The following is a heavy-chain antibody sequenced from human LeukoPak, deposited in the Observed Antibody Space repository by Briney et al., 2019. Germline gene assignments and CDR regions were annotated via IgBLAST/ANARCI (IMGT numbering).Heavy chain of an antibody. J-gene: IGHJ4*02. CDR2: IISSSSYT. V-gene: IGHV3-11*06. Sequence: GGSLRLSCAASGFISSDYYMSWIRQAPGEGLEWVSSIISSSSYTNYADSVKGRFTIHRDNANNSLYLQMNSLRAEDTAVYYCASMGGRLRYFDWLLPFDYWGQGTLVTVSS. D-gene: IGHD3-9*01. CDR3: ASMGGRLRYFDWLLPFDY. CDR1: GFISSDYY.